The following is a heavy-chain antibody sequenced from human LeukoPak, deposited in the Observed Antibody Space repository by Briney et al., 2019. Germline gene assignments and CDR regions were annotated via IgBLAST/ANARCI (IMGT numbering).Heavy chain of an antibody. D-gene: IGHD2-21*02. J-gene: IGHJ4*02. V-gene: IGHV3-23*01. CDR1: GFTFSSYA. Sequence: GGSLRLSCAASGFTFSSYAMNWVRQAPGKGLEWVSTIGGSGGSTYYADSVKGRFTISRDNSKNTLYLQMNSLRAEDTAVYYCATDLAYCGGDCYSDYWGQGTLVTVSS. CDR3: ATDLAYCGGDCYSDY. CDR2: IGGSGGST.